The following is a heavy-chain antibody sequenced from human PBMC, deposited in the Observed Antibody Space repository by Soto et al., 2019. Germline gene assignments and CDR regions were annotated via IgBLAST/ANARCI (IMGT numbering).Heavy chain of an antibody. J-gene: IGHJ6*02. V-gene: IGHV4-30-2*01. CDR3: ARGRRYCSGGSCYGNYYYYGMDV. CDR2: IYHSGST. D-gene: IGHD2-15*01. Sequence: QLQLQESGSGLVKPSQTLSLTCAVSGGSISSGGYSWSWIRQPPGKGLEWIGYIYHSGSTYYNPSLKSRVIISVDRSKNQFSLKLSSVTAADTAVYYCARGRRYCSGGSCYGNYYYYGMDVWGQGTTVTVSS. CDR1: GGSISSGGYS.